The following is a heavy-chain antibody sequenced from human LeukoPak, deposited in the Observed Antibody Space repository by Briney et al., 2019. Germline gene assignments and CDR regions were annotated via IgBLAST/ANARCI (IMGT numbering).Heavy chain of an antibody. CDR1: GGTFSSYA. D-gene: IGHD6-13*01. Sequence: ASVKVSCKASGGTFSSYAISWVRQAPGQGLEWMGGIIPIFGTANYAQKFQGRVTITTDESTSTAYMELSSLRSDDTAVYYCARGAAAGPNWFDPWGQGTLVTVSS. CDR2: IIPIFGTA. CDR3: ARGAAAGPNWFDP. J-gene: IGHJ5*02. V-gene: IGHV1-69*05.